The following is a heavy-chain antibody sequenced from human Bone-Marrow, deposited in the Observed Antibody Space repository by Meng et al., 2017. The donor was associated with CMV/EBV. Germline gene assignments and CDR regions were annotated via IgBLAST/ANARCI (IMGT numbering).Heavy chain of an antibody. CDR1: GGSISSYY. Sequence: SETLSLTCTVSGGSISSYYWSWIRQPPGKGLEWIGSIYHSGNSYYNLSLKSRVTISVDTSKNQFSLKLRSVTAADTAVYYCARAKYFYDSSGLGRDPTYFDYWGRGTRVTVSS. D-gene: IGHD3-22*01. CDR2: IYHSGNS. V-gene: IGHV4-4*08. J-gene: IGHJ4*02. CDR3: ARAKYFYDSSGLGRDPTYFDY.